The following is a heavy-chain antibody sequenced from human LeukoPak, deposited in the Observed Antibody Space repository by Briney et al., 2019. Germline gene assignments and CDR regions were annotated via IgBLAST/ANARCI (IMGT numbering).Heavy chain of an antibody. CDR1: GFTFSSYG. CDR3: AILNIVGAHGDFDY. Sequence: GRSLRLSCAASGFTFSSYGMHWVRQAPGKGLEWVAVIWYDGSNKYYADSVKGRFTISRDNSKNTLYLQMNSLGAEDTAVYYCAILNIVGAHGDFDYWGQGTLVTVSS. J-gene: IGHJ4*02. CDR2: IWYDGSNK. V-gene: IGHV3-33*01. D-gene: IGHD1-26*01.